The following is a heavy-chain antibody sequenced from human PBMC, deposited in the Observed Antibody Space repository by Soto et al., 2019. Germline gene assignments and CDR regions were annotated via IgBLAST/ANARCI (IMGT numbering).Heavy chain of an antibody. Sequence: QVQLVQSGAEVKKPGSSVKVSCKASGGTFSSYAISWVRQAPGQGLEWMGGIIPIFGTANYAQKFQGRVTITADESTSTAYMELSSLRSEDTAVYYCASWFGVVIKGYYDYGMDVWGQGTTVTVSS. V-gene: IGHV1-69*01. D-gene: IGHD3-3*01. CDR2: IIPIFGTA. J-gene: IGHJ6*02. CDR3: ASWFGVVIKGYYDYGMDV. CDR1: GGTFSSYA.